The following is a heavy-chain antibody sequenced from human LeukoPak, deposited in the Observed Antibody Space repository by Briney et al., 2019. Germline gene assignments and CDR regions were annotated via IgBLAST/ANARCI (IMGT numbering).Heavy chain of an antibody. J-gene: IGHJ6*04. CDR1: GFTFSNYA. D-gene: IGHD3-10*02. CDR3: AKDVRVGGGGRDV. V-gene: IGHV3-23*01. CDR2: ISNSGDNA. Sequence: PGGSLRLSCAASGFTFSNYAMNWVRQASGKGLEWVSLISNSGDNAYYADSVRGRFTISGDKSKNTVSLQMNSLRGEDTAVYYCAKDVRVGGGGRDVWGKGPPVPVSS.